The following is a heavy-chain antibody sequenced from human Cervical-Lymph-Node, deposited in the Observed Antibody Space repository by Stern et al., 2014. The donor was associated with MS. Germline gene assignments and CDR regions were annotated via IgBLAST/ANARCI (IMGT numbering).Heavy chain of an antibody. Sequence: QVQLVQSGAEVKKPGASVKVSCKASGYTFTDYYIHWVRQAPGQGLEWMGVINPNAGSTIYAQKLQGRVTMTRDTSTSTVYVELASLRSEDTAVYYCARNFSPSPETDMVSRVEGMGVWGQGTTVTVSS. J-gene: IGHJ6*02. CDR3: ARNFSPSPETDMVSRVEGMGV. CDR1: GYTFTDYY. D-gene: IGHD5-18*01. CDR2: INPNAGST. V-gene: IGHV1-46*03.